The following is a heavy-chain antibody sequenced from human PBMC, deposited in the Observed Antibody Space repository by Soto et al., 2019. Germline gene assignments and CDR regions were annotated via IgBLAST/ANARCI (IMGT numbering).Heavy chain of an antibody. V-gene: IGHV1-2*02. CDR3: ARPPGYISDWYYFDL. D-gene: IGHD6-19*01. CDR1: GYTFIDYY. CDR2: ISPKSGGT. Sequence: ASVKVSCDGSGYTFIDYYMHWVRQAPGQGFEWMGRISPKSGGTNYAQKFQGRVTMTWDTSRNTAYMELSSLMSEDTAVYYCARPPGYISDWYYFDLWGQGTLVTVSS. J-gene: IGHJ4*02.